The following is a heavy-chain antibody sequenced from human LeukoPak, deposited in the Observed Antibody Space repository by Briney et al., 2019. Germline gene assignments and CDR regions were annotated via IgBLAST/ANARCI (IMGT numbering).Heavy chain of an antibody. Sequence: GSLKLSCAASGFTVSNNYMNWVRRAPGKGLEWVSLIYSGGTTYYADSVKGRFTISRDSSKNTMYLQMNSLRAEDTAVYYCARHFHYWGQGTLVTVSS. CDR3: ARHFHY. J-gene: IGHJ4*02. V-gene: IGHV3-66*04. CDR2: IYSGGTT. CDR1: GFTVSNNY.